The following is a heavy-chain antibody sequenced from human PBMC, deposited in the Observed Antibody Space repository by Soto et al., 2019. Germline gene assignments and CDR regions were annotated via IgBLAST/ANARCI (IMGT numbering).Heavy chain of an antibody. CDR2: ISYDGSNK. CDR1: GFTFSSYA. Sequence: QVQLVESGGGVVQPGRSLRLSCAASGFTFSSYAMHWVRQAPGKGLEWVAVISYDGSNKYYADSVKGRFTISRDNSKNTLYLQMNSLRAEDTGVYYCARDGRVTMVRGANFDYWGQGTLVTVSS. CDR3: ARDGRVTMVRGANFDY. D-gene: IGHD3-10*01. J-gene: IGHJ4*02. V-gene: IGHV3-30-3*01.